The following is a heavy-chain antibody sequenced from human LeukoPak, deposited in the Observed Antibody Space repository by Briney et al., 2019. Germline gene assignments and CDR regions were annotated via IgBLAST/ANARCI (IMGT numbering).Heavy chain of an antibody. J-gene: IGHJ6*03. CDR3: ARERPLRFLEWLSYYMDV. Sequence: SETLSPTCTVSGGSISSSNYYWGWIRQPPGKGLEWIGSIYYSGSTYYNPSLKSRVTISVDTSKNQFSLKLSSVTAADTAVYYCARERPLRFLEWLSYYMDVWGKGTTVTVSS. CDR2: IYYSGST. D-gene: IGHD3-3*01. V-gene: IGHV4-39*02. CDR1: GGSISSSNYY.